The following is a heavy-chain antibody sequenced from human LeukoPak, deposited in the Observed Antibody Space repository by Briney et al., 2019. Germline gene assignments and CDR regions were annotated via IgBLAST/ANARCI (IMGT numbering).Heavy chain of an antibody. CDR1: GFTVSSNY. J-gene: IGHJ5*02. D-gene: IGHD3-22*01. CDR2: IYSGGST. Sequence: GGSLRLSCAASGFTVSSNYMSWVRQAPGMGLEWVSVIYSGGSTYSADSVKGRFTISRDNSKNTLYLQMNSLRVEDTAVYYCARDSSGHLDNWFDPWGQGTLVTVSS. V-gene: IGHV3-66*02. CDR3: ARDSSGHLDNWFDP.